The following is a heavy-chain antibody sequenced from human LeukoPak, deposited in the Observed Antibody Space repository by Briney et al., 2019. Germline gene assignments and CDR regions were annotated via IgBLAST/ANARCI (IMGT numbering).Heavy chain of an antibody. CDR2: INHSGST. CDR1: GGSFSGYY. Sequence: SETLSLTCAVYGGSFSGYYWSWIRQPPGKGLEWIGEINHSGSTNYNPSLKSRVTISVDTSKNQFSLKLSSVTAADTAVYYCARGRKGNYYGSGSYYKSDYWGQGTLVTVSS. V-gene: IGHV4-34*01. D-gene: IGHD3-10*01. J-gene: IGHJ4*02. CDR3: ARGRKGNYYGSGSYYKSDY.